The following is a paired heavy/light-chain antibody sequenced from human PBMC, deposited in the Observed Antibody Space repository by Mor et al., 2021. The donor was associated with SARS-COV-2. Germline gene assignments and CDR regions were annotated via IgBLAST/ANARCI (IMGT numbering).Heavy chain of an antibody. Sequence: EVQLVESGGGLVQPGGSLRLSCAASGFTFSSYSMNWVRQAPGKGLEWVSYISSSSSTIYYADSVKGRFTISRDNAKNSLYLQMNSLRAEDTAVYYCARREIVVVPAAMLYYYGMDVWGQGTTVTVSS. CDR3: ARREIVVVPAAMLYYYGMDV. CDR2: ISSSSSTI. CDR1: GFTFSSYS. D-gene: IGHD2-2*01. J-gene: IGHJ6*02. V-gene: IGHV3-48*04.
Light chain of an antibody. CDR2: KAS. CDR3: QQYNSYRWT. Sequence: DIQMTQSPSTLSASVGDRVTITCRASQSISSWLAWYQQKPGKAPKLLIYKASSLESGVPSRFSGSGSGTEFTLTISSLQPDDFATYYCQQYNSYRWTFGQGTKVEIK. J-gene: IGKJ1*01. CDR1: QSISSW. V-gene: IGKV1-5*03.